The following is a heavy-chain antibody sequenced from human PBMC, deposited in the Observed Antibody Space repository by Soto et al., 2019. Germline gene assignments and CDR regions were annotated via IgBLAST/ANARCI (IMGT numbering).Heavy chain of an antibody. CDR3: ARDVPAARRNYYGMDV. Sequence: QVQLVQSGAEVKKPGSSVKVSCKASGGTFSSYAISWVRQAPGQGLEWMGGIIPIFGTANYAQKFQGRVTITADEATSTAYMELSSLRSEDTAVYYCARDVPAARRNYYGMDVWGQGTTVTVSS. D-gene: IGHD6-6*01. V-gene: IGHV1-69*01. CDR2: IIPIFGTA. CDR1: GGTFSSYA. J-gene: IGHJ6*02.